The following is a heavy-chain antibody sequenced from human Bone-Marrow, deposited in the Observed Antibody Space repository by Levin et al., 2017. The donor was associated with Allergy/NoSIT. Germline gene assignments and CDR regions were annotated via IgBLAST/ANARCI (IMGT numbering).Heavy chain of an antibody. CDR3: ARLETLVRGVVYFDI. J-gene: IGHJ4*02. CDR2: ISYSGSA. V-gene: IGHV4-31*03. CDR1: GASINTVGYS. Sequence: SETLSLTCTVSGASINTVGYSWSWVRQLPGEGLEWLAYISYSGSAHYTPSLKSRLAMSVDTSRNQFSLDMTSVAAADTAVYYCARLETLVRGVVYFDIWGQGVPVTVSA. D-gene: IGHD3-10*01.